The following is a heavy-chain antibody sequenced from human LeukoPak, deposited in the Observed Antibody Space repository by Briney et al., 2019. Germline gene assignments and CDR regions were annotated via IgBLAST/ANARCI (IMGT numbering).Heavy chain of an antibody. CDR3: ARYIVVVPAAIPYYFDY. CDR1: GYSISSGYY. J-gene: IGHJ4*02. D-gene: IGHD2-2*02. Sequence: SETLSLTCTVSGYSISSGYYWGWIRQPPGKGLEWIGSIYHSGSTYYNPSLKSRVTISVDTSKNQFSLKLSSVTAADTAVYYCARYIVVVPAAIPYYFDYWGQGTLVTVSS. CDR2: IYHSGST. V-gene: IGHV4-38-2*02.